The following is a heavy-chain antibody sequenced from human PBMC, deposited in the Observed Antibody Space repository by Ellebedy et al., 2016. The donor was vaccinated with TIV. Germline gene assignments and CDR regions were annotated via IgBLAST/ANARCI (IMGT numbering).Heavy chain of an antibody. CDR1: GGSISSYY. V-gene: IGHV4-59*12. CDR2: IYYSGST. J-gene: IGHJ4*02. Sequence: SETLSLTCTVSGGSISSYYWSWIRQPPGKGLEWIGYIYYSGSTNYNPSLKSRVTMSVDTSKNQFSLKLSSVTAADPTVYYCASASQTQDYWGQGTLVTVSS. CDR3: ASASQTQDY.